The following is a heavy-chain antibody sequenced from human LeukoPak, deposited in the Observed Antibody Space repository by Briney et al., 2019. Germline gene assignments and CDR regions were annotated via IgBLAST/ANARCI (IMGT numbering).Heavy chain of an antibody. CDR2: IYHSGSP. D-gene: IGHD1-1*01. CDR3: ARVNINNWHSCDY. CDR1: GGSVSSNNW. J-gene: IGHJ4*02. V-gene: IGHV4-4*02. Sequence: SETLSLTCAVSGGSVSSNNWWGWVRQPPGKGLEWIGEIYHSGSPNYNPSLKSRVTISVDKSKNHFSLNLSSVTAADTAVYYCARVNINNWHSCDYWGQGTLVTVSS.